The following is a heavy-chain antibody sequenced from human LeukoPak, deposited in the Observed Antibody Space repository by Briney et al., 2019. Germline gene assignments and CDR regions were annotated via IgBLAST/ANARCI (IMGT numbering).Heavy chain of an antibody. D-gene: IGHD3-9*01. CDR2: ISWNSGSI. CDR3: AKGLNYDILTGPDY. CDR1: GFTFDDYA. V-gene: IGHV3-9*01. J-gene: IGHJ4*02. Sequence: GRSLRLSCATSGFTFDDYAMHWVRQAPGKGLEWVSGISWNSGSIGYADSVKGRFTISRDNAKNSLYLQMNSLRAEDTALYYCAKGLNYDILTGPDYWGQGTLVTVSS.